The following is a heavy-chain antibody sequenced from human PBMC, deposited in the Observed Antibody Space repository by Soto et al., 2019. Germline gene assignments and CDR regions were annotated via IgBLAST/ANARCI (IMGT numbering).Heavy chain of an antibody. V-gene: IGHV3-30*18. CDR1: GFTFSSYG. Sequence: GGSLRLSCAASGFTFSSYGMHWVRQAPDKGLEWVAVISYDGSNKYYADSVKGRFTISRDNSKNTLYLQMNSLRAEDTAVYYCAKTQYLYSSSSGSDYWGQGTLVTVSS. CDR3: AKTQYLYSSSSGSDY. CDR2: ISYDGSNK. D-gene: IGHD6-6*01. J-gene: IGHJ4*02.